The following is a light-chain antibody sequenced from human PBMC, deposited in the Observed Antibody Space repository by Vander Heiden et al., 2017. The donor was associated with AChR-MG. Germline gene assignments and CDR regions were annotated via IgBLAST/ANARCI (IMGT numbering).Light chain of an antibody. Sequence: EVVMTQSPATLAVSPGERATLSCRASQSVSGDLAWYQQKPGQAPRLLIYGASTRATGIPARFSGSGSGTEFTLTITSLQSEDFAIYYCQQYNNWPPVTFGGGTKVEI. V-gene: IGKV3-15*01. CDR3: QQYNNWPPVT. CDR1: QSVSGD. J-gene: IGKJ4*01. CDR2: GAS.